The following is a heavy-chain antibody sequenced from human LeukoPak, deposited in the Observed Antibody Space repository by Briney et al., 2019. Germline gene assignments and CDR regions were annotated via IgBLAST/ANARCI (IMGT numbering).Heavy chain of an antibody. CDR3: ARHQGGSSWYYFDY. D-gene: IGHD6-13*01. CDR2: IYYSGST. J-gene: IGHJ4*02. CDR1: GGSISSYY. Sequence: SETLSLTCTVSGGSISSYYWSWIRQPPGKGLEWIGYIYYSGSTNYNPSLKSRVTISVDTSKNQFSLKLSSVTAADTAVYYCARHQGGSSWYYFDYWGKGTLVTVSS. V-gene: IGHV4-59*08.